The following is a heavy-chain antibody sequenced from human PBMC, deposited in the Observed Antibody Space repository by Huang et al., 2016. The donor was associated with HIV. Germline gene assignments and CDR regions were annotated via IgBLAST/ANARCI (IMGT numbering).Heavy chain of an antibody. J-gene: IGHJ4*02. Sequence: QVQLVQSGAEVRKPGASVKVSCKASGYTFTDYYIHWVRQAPGQGLEWMAWINPDSGGTNYAQRFQGRVTMTRDTSITTAFMELTNLTSDDTAIYYCARDGRGGWYGSVAYWGQGTLVAVSS. CDR2: INPDSGGT. V-gene: IGHV1-2*02. D-gene: IGHD6-19*01. CDR1: GYTFTDYY. CDR3: ARDGRGGWYGSVAY.